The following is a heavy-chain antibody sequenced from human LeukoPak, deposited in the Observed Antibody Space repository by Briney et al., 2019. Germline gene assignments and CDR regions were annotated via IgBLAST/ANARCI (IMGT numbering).Heavy chain of an antibody. J-gene: IGHJ2*01. V-gene: IGHV3-30*18. CDR1: GFTFSSYG. CDR2: ISHDGSNK. CDR3: AKISADWYFDL. Sequence: RTGGSLRLSCAASGFTFSSYGMHWVRQAPGKGLEWVAVISHDGSNKYYADSVKGRFTISRDNSKNTLYLQMNSLRAEDTAVYYCAKISADWYFDLWGRGTLVTVSS.